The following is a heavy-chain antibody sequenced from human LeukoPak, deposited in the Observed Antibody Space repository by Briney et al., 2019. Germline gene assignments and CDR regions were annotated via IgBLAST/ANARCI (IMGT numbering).Heavy chain of an antibody. J-gene: IGHJ4*02. V-gene: IGHV3-48*01. D-gene: IGHD1-26*01. Sequence: GGSLRLSCAASGFTFSSYNMNWVRQAPGKGLEWVSYISSTSNTIYYADSVKGRFTISRDNAKNSLYLQMTSLRAEDTAVYYCARDRSYNFYYWGQGTLVTVSS. CDR2: ISSTSNTI. CDR3: ARDRSYNFYY. CDR1: GFTFSSYN.